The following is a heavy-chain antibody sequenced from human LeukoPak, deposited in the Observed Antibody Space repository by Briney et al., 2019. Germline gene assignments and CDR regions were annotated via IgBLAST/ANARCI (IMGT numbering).Heavy chain of an antibody. V-gene: IGHV1-18*01. J-gene: IGHJ4*02. CDR3: ARDGTSTDDY. D-gene: IGHD2-2*01. CDR2: ISGNNDNP. Sequence: EASVKVSCKTSGYTFSSFGINWVRQAPGQGLEWMGWISGNNDNPNYGQKFQGRFTVTTDSSTSTAYMELRNLTFDDTAVYYCARDGTSTDDYWGQGTLVTVSS. CDR1: GYTFSSFG.